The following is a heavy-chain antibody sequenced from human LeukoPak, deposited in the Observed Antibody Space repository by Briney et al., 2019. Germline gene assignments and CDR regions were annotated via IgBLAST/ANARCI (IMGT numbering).Heavy chain of an antibody. V-gene: IGHV4-39*01. Sequence: SETLSLTCTVSGGSISSSSYYWGWIRQPPGKGLEWIGSIYYSGSTYYNPSLKSRVTISVDTSKNQFSLKLSSATAADTAVYYCATPGRGSGWPFDYWGQGTLVTVSS. CDR1: GGSISSSSYY. CDR3: ATPGRGSGWPFDY. CDR2: IYYSGST. D-gene: IGHD6-19*01. J-gene: IGHJ4*02.